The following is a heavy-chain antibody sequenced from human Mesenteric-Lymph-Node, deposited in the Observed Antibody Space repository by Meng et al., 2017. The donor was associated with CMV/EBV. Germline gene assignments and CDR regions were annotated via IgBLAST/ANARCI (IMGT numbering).Heavy chain of an antibody. V-gene: IGHV3-48*03. CDR3: ARNLMPPGNYDILTGYLDV. Sequence: GESLKISCAASGFTFSSYAMHWVRQAPGKGLEWISYIGMSGSSRHYADSVKGRFTISRDNAKNSLYLQMNSLTAEDTAVYYCARNLMPPGNYDILTGYLDVWGQGTTVTVSS. CDR1: GFTFSSYA. J-gene: IGHJ6*02. CDR2: IGMSGSSR. D-gene: IGHD3-9*01.